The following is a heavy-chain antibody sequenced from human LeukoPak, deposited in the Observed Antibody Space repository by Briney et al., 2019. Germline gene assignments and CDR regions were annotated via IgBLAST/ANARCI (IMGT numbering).Heavy chain of an antibody. J-gene: IGHJ4*02. CDR2: TNHSGST. D-gene: IGHD5-12*01. CDR1: GGSFSGYY. CDR3: ARGGVATTLDY. Sequence: SETLSLTCAVYGGSFSGYYWSWIRQPPGKGLEWIGETNHSGSTNYNPSLKSRVTISVDTSKNQFSLKLSSVTAADTAVYYCARGGVATTLDYWGQGTLVTVSS. V-gene: IGHV4-34*01.